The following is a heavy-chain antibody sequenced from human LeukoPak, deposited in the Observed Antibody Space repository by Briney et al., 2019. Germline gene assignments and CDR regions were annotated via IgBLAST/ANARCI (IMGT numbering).Heavy chain of an antibody. D-gene: IGHD5-18*01. J-gene: IGHJ4*02. Sequence: AAVKVSCKASGGTFSSYAISWVRQAPGQGLEWMGGIIPIFGTAYYAQKFQGRVTITADKSTSTAYMELSSLRSEDTAVYYCARATSLDTAMVTPFDYWGQGTLVTVSS. V-gene: IGHV1-69*06. CDR3: ARATSLDTAMVTPFDY. CDR1: GGTFSSYA. CDR2: IIPIFGTA.